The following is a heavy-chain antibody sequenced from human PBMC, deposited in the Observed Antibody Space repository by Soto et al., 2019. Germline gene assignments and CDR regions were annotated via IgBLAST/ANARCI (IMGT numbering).Heavy chain of an antibody. CDR1: GYSFTSYW. Sequence: GESLKISCKGSGYSFTSYWSGWVRQLPGKGLEWMGIIYPGDSDTRYSPSFQGQVTISADKSISTAYLQWSSLKASDTAMYYCARLHGDYVNYYYYYMDVWGKGTTVTVSS. CDR3: ARLHGDYVNYYYYYMDV. J-gene: IGHJ6*03. D-gene: IGHD4-17*01. V-gene: IGHV5-51*01. CDR2: IYPGDSDT.